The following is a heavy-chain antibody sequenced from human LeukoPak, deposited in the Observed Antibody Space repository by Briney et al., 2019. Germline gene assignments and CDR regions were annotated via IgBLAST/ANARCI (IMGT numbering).Heavy chain of an antibody. CDR1: GGSFSGYY. CDR3: ASISSVYCSGGSCYYYYMDV. CDR2: INHSGST. J-gene: IGHJ6*03. D-gene: IGHD2-15*01. V-gene: IGHV4-34*01. Sequence: PSETLSLTCAVYGGSFSGYYWSWIRQPPGKGLEWIGEINHSGSTNYNPSLKSRVTISVDTSKNQFSLELSSVTAADTAVYYCASISSVYCSGGSCYYYYMDVWGKGTTVTVSS.